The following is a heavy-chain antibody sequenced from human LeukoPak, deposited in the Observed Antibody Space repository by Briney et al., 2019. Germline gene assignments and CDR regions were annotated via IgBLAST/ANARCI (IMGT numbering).Heavy chain of an antibody. D-gene: IGHD3-22*01. J-gene: IGHJ4*02. Sequence: EASVTVSCKASGGTFSSYAISWVRQAPGQGLEWMGRIIPIFGAANYAQKSQGRVTITADKSTSTAYMELSSLRSEDTAVYYCARDPYYYDSSGNYWGQGTLVTVSS. CDR3: ARDPYYYDSSGNY. V-gene: IGHV1-69*06. CDR2: IIPIFGAA. CDR1: GGTFSSYA.